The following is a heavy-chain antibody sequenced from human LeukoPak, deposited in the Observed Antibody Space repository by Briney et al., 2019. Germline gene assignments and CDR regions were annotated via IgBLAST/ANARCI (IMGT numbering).Heavy chain of an antibody. CDR3: TTGVVVPAA. D-gene: IGHD2-2*01. CDR1: GFTFSNAW. V-gene: IGHV3-15*01. J-gene: IGHJ4*02. CDR2: IKSKTVGGTT. Sequence: GGPLRLSCAASGFTFSNAWMSWVRQAPGKGLEWVGRIKSKTVGGTTDYAAPVKGRFTISRDDSKNTLYLQMNSLKTEDTAVYYCTTGVVVPAAWGQGTLVTVSS.